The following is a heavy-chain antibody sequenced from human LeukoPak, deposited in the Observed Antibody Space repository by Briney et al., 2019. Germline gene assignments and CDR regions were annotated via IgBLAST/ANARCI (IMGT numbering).Heavy chain of an antibody. CDR3: AKDLRYAFDS. CDR1: GFTFSIYG. J-gene: IGHJ4*02. CDR2: LSSNGATT. Sequence: PGGSLRLFCAASGFTFSIYGMSWVRQAPGKGPEWLSALSSNGATTYYADSVRGRFTISRDNSKNTLYLQMTSLRAEDTAIYYCAKDLRYAFDSWGQGILVTVSS. D-gene: IGHD1-1*01. V-gene: IGHV3-23*01.